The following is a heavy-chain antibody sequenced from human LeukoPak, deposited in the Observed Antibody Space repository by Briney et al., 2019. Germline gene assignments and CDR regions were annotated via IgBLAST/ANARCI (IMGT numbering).Heavy chain of an antibody. J-gene: IGHJ5*02. Sequence: ASVKVSCKASGYNFIDYYIHWVRQAPGQGLEWMGWINPNSAGTHYAQKFQGRVTMTRDTSITTAYMELSRLTSVDTAVYYCARSYYYGSGTSDPWGQGTLVTVSS. CDR3: ARSYYYGSGTSDP. V-gene: IGHV1-2*02. D-gene: IGHD3-10*01. CDR2: INPNSAGT. CDR1: GYNFIDYY.